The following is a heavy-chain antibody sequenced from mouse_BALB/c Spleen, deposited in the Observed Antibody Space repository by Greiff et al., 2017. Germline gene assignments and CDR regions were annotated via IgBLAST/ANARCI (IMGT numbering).Heavy chain of an antibody. CDR1: GFTFSSYT. CDR2: ISNGGGST. D-gene: IGHD1-1*01. CDR3: ARHPYYGSSRYYFDY. J-gene: IGHJ2*01. V-gene: IGHV5-12-2*01. Sequence: EVQVVESGGGLVQPGGSLKLSCAASGFTFSSYTMSWVRQTPEKRLEWVAYISNGGGSTYYPDTVKGRFTISRDNAKDTLYLQMSSLKSEDTAMYYCARHPYYGSSRYYFDYWGQGTTLTVSS.